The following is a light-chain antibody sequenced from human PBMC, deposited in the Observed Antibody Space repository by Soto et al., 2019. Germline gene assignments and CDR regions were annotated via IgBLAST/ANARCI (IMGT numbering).Light chain of an antibody. V-gene: IGKV3-20*01. CDR2: GAS. J-gene: IGKJ5*01. CDR1: QDICSY. Sequence: TQSPSPLPSSXVDRVTTTXXXSQDICSYLAVYPQKPGQAPRLLIYGASSRATGIPDRFSGSGSGADFTLTISRLEPEDFAVYYCQQYGSSPPITFGQGTRLEI. CDR3: QQYGSSPPIT.